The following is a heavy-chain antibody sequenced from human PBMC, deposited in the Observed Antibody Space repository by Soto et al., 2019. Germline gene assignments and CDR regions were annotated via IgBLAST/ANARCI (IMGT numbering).Heavy chain of an antibody. V-gene: IGHV1-2*04. J-gene: IGHJ3*02. CDR2: INPKNGVT. CDR1: GFTFSGFY. D-gene: IGHD4-4*01. Sequence: QAQLVQSGAEVEKPGASVKVSCKAFGFTFSGFYINWVRQAPGQGLEWMGRINPKNGVTNYAQKLRDWVTMTRDTSIDTAYLHLSSLRSDATAVYYCTWGSYTYINFGAHDPFDMWGQGTTITVSS. CDR3: TWGSYTYINFGAHDPFDM.